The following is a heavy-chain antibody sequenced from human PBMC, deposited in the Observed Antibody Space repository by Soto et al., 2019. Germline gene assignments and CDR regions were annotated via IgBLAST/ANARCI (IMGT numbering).Heavy chain of an antibody. D-gene: IGHD2-2*01. Sequence: PGGSLILSCAASGFTFSSFSMNWVRQAPGKGLEWLSNIRDSGNPTYYADSVRGRFTMSRDNAKNSLYLQMNSLRDEDTAVYYCVRDYQFAFDLWGQGTMVTVS. CDR3: VRDYQFAFDL. CDR2: IRDSGNPT. CDR1: GFTFSSFS. J-gene: IGHJ3*01. V-gene: IGHV3-48*02.